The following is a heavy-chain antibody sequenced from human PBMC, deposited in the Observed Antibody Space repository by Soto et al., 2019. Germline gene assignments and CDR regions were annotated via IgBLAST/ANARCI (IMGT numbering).Heavy chain of an antibody. Sequence: QVQLVQSGAEVKKPGSSVKVSCKASGGTFSSYAISWVRQAPGQGLEWMGGIIPIFGTANYAQKFQGRVTITADESTSTAYRELSSLRSEDTAVYYCARGPLRGSSSYIDFDYWGQGTLVTVSS. CDR2: IIPIFGTA. V-gene: IGHV1-69*01. CDR1: GGTFSSYA. CDR3: ARGPLRGSSSYIDFDY. D-gene: IGHD6-6*01. J-gene: IGHJ4*02.